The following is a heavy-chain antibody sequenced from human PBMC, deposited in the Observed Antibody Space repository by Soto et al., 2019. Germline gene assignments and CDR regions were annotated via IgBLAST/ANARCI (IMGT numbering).Heavy chain of an antibody. Sequence: SETLSLTYTVSGGSISSYYWSWIRQPPGKGLEWIGYIYYSGSTNYNPSLKSRVTISVDTSKNQFSLKLSSVTAADTAVYYCARYGGTYYVYWGQGTLVTVSS. D-gene: IGHD1-26*01. CDR1: GGSISSYY. CDR3: ARYGGTYYVY. CDR2: IYYSGST. V-gene: IGHV4-59*01. J-gene: IGHJ4*02.